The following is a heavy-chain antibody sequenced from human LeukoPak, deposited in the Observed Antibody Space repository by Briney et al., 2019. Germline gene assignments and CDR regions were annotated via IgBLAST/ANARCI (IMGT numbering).Heavy chain of an antibody. CDR3: ARARRLGMGYYFDY. Sequence: TLSLTCTVSGGSISSSCYYWIWIRQPAGKGLEWIVRIYTSGSTNYNPSLKSRVTMSVDTSKNQYSLKLSSVTAADTAVYYCARARRLGMGYYFDYWGQGTLVTVSS. J-gene: IGHJ4*02. V-gene: IGHV4-61*02. CDR2: IYTSGST. D-gene: IGHD7-27*01. CDR1: GGSISSSCYY.